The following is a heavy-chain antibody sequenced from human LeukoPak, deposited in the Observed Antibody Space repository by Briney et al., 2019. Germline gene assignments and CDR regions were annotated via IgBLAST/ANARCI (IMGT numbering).Heavy chain of an antibody. Sequence: SETLSLTCSVSGGSISSYYWSWIRQPPGKRPEWIGYVYSSGTTDYNPSLKSRVTISVDTSNNQFSLKLNSVTAADTAVYYCARLYCSGGSCYSDRGAFDIWGQGTMVTVSS. V-gene: IGHV4-59*12. CDR2: VYSSGTT. CDR3: ARLYCSGGSCYSDRGAFDI. CDR1: GGSISSYY. D-gene: IGHD2-15*01. J-gene: IGHJ3*02.